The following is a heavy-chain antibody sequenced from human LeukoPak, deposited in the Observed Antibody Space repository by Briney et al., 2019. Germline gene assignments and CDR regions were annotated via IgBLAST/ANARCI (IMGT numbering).Heavy chain of an antibody. Sequence: GGSLRLSCAASGFTFDDYAMHWVRQAPGKGLEGVSGISWNSGSIGYADSVKGRFTISRDNAKNSLYLQMNSLRAEDMALYYCAKDISPDTAMVGGAFDIWGQGTMVTVSS. J-gene: IGHJ3*02. CDR2: ISWNSGSI. D-gene: IGHD5-18*01. V-gene: IGHV3-9*03. CDR3: AKDISPDTAMVGGAFDI. CDR1: GFTFDDYA.